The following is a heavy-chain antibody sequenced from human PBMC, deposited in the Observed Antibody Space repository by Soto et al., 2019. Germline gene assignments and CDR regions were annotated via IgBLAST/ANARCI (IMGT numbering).Heavy chain of an antibody. J-gene: IGHJ3*02. V-gene: IGHV3-23*01. Sequence: GGSLRLSCAASGFTFSSYSMNWVRQAPGKGLEWVSAISSSGSSTYYADSVKGRFTISRDNSKNTLYLQMNSLRAEDTALYYCAKDFSSGSAIDAFDIWGQGTMVTVSS. CDR3: AKDFSSGSAIDAFDI. CDR2: ISSSGSST. D-gene: IGHD3-10*01. CDR1: GFTFSSYS.